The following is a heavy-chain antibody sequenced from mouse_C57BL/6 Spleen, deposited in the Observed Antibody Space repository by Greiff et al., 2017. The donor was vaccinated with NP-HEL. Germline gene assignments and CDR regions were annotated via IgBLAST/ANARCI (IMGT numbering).Heavy chain of an antibody. CDR1: GFSFNTYA. CDR3: VRLTTAYYYAMDY. Sequence: EVKLVESGGGLVQPKGSLKLSCAASGFSFNTYAMNWVRQAPGKGLEWVARIRSKSNNYATYYADSVKDRFTISRDDSESMLYLQMNNLKTEDTAMYYCVRLTTAYYYAMDYWGQGTSVTVSS. D-gene: IGHD1-2*01. V-gene: IGHV10-1*01. CDR2: IRSKSNNYAT. J-gene: IGHJ4*01.